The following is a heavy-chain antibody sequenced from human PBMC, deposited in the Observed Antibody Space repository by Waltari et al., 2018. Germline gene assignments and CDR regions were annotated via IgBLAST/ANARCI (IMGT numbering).Heavy chain of an antibody. CDR1: GFTFRTYN. J-gene: IGHJ3*02. D-gene: IGHD5-12*01. Sequence: EVQLVESGGGLVQPGESLRLSCAASGFTFRTYNMNWVRQAPGKGLEWFSDISSSTTKYDADYVKGRFTISRDNAKNSLYLQMNSLRAEDTALYYGARGRDGYIQDVFDIWGQGTMVSVSS. CDR3: ARGRDGYIQDVFDI. CDR2: ISSSTTK. V-gene: IGHV3-48*01.